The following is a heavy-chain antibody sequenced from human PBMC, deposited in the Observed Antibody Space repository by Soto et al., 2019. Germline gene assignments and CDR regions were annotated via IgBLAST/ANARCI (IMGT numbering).Heavy chain of an antibody. Sequence: GGSLRLSCAASGFTFSSYAKSWVHQAPGKGLEWVSAISGSGGSTYYADSVKGRFTISRDNSKNTLYLQMNRLRAEDTAVYYCAKVYDSWSGYNWFDPWGQGTLVTVSS. V-gene: IGHV3-23*01. CDR3: AKVYDSWSGYNWFDP. J-gene: IGHJ5*02. D-gene: IGHD3-3*01. CDR2: ISGSGGST. CDR1: GFTFSSYA.